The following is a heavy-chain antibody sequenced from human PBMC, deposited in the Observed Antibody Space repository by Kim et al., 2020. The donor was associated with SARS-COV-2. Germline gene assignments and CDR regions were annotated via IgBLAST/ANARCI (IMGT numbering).Heavy chain of an antibody. V-gene: IGHV3-23*01. D-gene: IGHD2-2*01. CDR3: AKYAMSYAFDI. Sequence: TYYADSVKGRFTISRDNSKNTLYLQMNSLRAEDTAVYYCAKYAMSYAFDIWGQGTMVTVSS. CDR2: T. J-gene: IGHJ3*02.